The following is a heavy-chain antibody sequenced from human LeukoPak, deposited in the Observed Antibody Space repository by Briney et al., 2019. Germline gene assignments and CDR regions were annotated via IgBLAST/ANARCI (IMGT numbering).Heavy chain of an antibody. D-gene: IGHD3-3*01. J-gene: IGHJ6*02. CDR1: GGSISSYY. CDR3: ASGFNDFWSGYHVGEDKYGMDV. CDR2: IYYSGST. Sequence: SETLSLTCTVSGGSISSYYWSWIRQPPGKGLEWIGYIYYSGSTNYNPSLKSRVTISVDTSKNQFSLKLSSVTAADTAVYYCASGFNDFWSGYHVGEDKYGMDVWGQGTTVTVSS. V-gene: IGHV4-59*01.